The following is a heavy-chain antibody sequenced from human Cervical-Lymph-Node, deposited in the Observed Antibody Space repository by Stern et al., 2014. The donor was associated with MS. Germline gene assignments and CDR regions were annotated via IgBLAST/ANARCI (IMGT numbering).Heavy chain of an antibody. J-gene: IGHJ6*02. CDR3: ASGAVVTVLHSGGYYYYYGMDV. Sequence: VQLVQSGAEVKKPGSSVKVSCKASGGTFNNSAISWVRQAPGQGLEWMGGIIPIFVTANSAQKFNGRVTFTADESTNTGYMDLRSLRSEDTAVYYCASGAVVTVLHSGGYYYYYGMDVWGQGTTVTVSS. D-gene: IGHD2-21*02. V-gene: IGHV1-69*01. CDR2: IIPIFVTA. CDR1: GGTFNNSA.